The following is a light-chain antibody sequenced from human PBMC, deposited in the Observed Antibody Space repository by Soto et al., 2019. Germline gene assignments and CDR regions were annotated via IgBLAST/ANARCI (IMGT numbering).Light chain of an antibody. CDR1: QTISNNY. Sequence: EIVLTQSPGTLTLSPGESAALSCRASQTISNNYLAWYRQKPGQAPRLLIYAVFSRAAGIPDRFSGSGSGTDFALTIARLEPEDSAVYYCQQHSNSPWTFGQGTRVEIK. CDR3: QQHSNSPWT. CDR2: AVF. V-gene: IGKV3-20*01. J-gene: IGKJ1*01.